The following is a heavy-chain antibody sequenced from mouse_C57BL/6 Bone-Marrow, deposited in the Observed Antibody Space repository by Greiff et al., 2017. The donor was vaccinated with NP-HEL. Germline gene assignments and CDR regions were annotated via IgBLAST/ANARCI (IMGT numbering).Heavy chain of an antibody. D-gene: IGHD1-1*01. V-gene: IGHV1-63*01. CDR2: IYPGGGYT. CDR1: GYTFTNYW. J-gene: IGHJ1*03. CDR3: ARKFGNYYGSSDWYFDV. Sequence: QVQLQQSGAELVRPGTSVKMSCKASGYTFTNYWIGWAKQRPGHGLEWIGDIYPGGGYTNYNEKFKGKATLTADKSSSTAYMQFSSLTSEDSAIYYCARKFGNYYGSSDWYFDVWGTGTTVTVSS.